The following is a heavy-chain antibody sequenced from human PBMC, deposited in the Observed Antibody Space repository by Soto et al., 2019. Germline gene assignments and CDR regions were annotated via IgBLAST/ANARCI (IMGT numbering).Heavy chain of an antibody. Sequence: QVQLVESGGGVVQPGRSLRLSCAASGFTFSSYAMHWVRQAPGKGLEWVAVISYDGSNKYYADSVKGRFIISRDNSKNSLYLQMNSMRAEDTAVYYCARDGASSSGWYYYYGMDVWGQGTTVTVSS. CDR1: GFTFSSYA. D-gene: IGHD6-19*01. V-gene: IGHV3-30-3*01. J-gene: IGHJ6*02. CDR3: ARDGASSSGWYYYYGMDV. CDR2: ISYDGSNK.